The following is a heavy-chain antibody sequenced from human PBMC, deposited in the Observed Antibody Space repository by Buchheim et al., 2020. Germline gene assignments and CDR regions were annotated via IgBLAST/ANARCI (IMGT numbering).Heavy chain of an antibody. CDR3: ARGRNNWNDGADY. CDR1: GYIFSDNA. V-gene: IGHV1-3*04. CDR2: ISTGNGDT. D-gene: IGHD1-1*01. Sequence: QVHLVQSGAEVKKPGASVKVSCKASGYIFSDNAMHWVRQAPGQGLEWMGWISTGNGDTKYSHKFQDRVTITRDTSATTSYMELSSLRSEDTAVYNCARGRNNWNDGADYWGQGTL. J-gene: IGHJ4*02.